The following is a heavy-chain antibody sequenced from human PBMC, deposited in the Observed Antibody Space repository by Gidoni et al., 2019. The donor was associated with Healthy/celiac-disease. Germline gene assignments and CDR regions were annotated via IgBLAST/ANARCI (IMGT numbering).Heavy chain of an antibody. J-gene: IGHJ6*02. D-gene: IGHD2-8*02. V-gene: IGHV3-30*18. Sequence: QVQLVESGGGVVQPGRSLRLSCAASGFTFSSYGMHWVRQAPGKGLEWVAVISYDGSNKYYADSVKGRFTISRDNSKNTLYLQMNSLRAEDTAVYYCAKDHISGYYYYGMDVWGQGTTVTVSS. CDR2: ISYDGSNK. CDR1: GFTFSSYG. CDR3: AKDHISGYYYYGMDV.